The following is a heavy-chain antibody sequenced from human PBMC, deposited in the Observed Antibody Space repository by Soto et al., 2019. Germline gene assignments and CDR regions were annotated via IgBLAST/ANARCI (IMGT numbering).Heavy chain of an antibody. D-gene: IGHD3-3*01. J-gene: IGHJ6*02. CDR2: ISYDGSNK. CDR1: GFTFSSYA. CDR3: ARGTYYDFWSGYYTYYYYYGMDV. V-gene: IGHV3-30-3*01. Sequence: XGSLILSCAASGFTFSSYAMHWVRQAPGKGLDWVAVISYDGSNKYYADSVKGRFTISRDNSKNTLYLQMNSLRAEDTAVYYCARGTYYDFWSGYYTYYYYYGMDVWGQGTTVTVSS.